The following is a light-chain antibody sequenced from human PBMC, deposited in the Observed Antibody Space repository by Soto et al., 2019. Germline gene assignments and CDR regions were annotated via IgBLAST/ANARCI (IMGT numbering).Light chain of an antibody. CDR3: ISYTVSGSYV. V-gene: IGLV2-14*01. CDR2: SVS. J-gene: IGLJ1*01. Sequence: QSALTQPASVSGSPGQSITISCSGTSSDIGAYDHVAWFQQFPGKTPKLAIYSVSNRPSGVSYRFSGSKSGNTASLTISGLQADDEADYYCISYTVSGSYVFGPGTKVTVL. CDR1: SSDIGAYDH.